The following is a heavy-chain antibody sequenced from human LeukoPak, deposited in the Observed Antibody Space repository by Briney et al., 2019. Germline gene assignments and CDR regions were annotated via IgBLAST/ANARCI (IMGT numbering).Heavy chain of an antibody. D-gene: IGHD3-3*01. V-gene: IGHV3-48*01. J-gene: IGHJ3*02. Sequence: PGGSLRLSCAASGFTFSSYSMNWVRQAPGKGLEWVSYISSSSSTIYYADSVKGRFTISRDNAKNTLYLQMNSLRAEDTAVYYCAKDRVRILPVAFDIWGQGTMVTVSS. CDR1: GFTFSSYS. CDR3: AKDRVRILPVAFDI. CDR2: ISSSSSTI.